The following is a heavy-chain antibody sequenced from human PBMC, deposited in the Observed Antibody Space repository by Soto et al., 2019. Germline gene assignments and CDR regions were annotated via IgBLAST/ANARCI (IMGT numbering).Heavy chain of an antibody. Sequence: EVQLLESGGGLVQPGGSLRLSCAASGFTFSSYAMSWVRQAPGKGLEWVSAISGRGGSTYYADSVKGRFTISRDNSKNTLYLQMNSLRAEDTAVYYCAKAELLWFGDRRGFFDYWGQGTLVTVSS. CDR1: GFTFSSYA. D-gene: IGHD3-10*01. CDR2: ISGRGGST. J-gene: IGHJ4*02. V-gene: IGHV3-23*01. CDR3: AKAELLWFGDRRGFFDY.